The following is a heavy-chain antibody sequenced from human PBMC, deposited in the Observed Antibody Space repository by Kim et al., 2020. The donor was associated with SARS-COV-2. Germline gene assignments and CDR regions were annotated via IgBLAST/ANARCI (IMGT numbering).Heavy chain of an antibody. V-gene: IGHV1-69*13. J-gene: IGHJ6*02. CDR2: IIPIFGTA. D-gene: IGHD2-21*01. CDR3: AREYGGGEDVFYYYGMDV. Sequence: SVKVSCKASGGTFSSYAISWVRQAPGQGLEWMGGIIPIFGTANYAQKFQGRVTITADESTSTAYMELSSLRSEDTAVYYCAREYGGGEDVFYYYGMDVWGQGTTVTVSS. CDR1: GGTFSSYA.